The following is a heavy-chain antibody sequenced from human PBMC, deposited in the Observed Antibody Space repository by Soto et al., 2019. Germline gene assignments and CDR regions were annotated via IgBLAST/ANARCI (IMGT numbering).Heavy chain of an antibody. CDR3: AGVIRGAYYNSPLDT. Sequence: ASVKVCCKASGYTFTGYFMHWVRQAPGQGLEWMGWINPYSGGADYAQSFQGRVTMTRDTSISTVYMELSRLRFDDTAVYYCAGVIRGAYYNSPLDTWGQGTVVTVSS. J-gene: IGHJ5*02. V-gene: IGHV1-2*02. CDR2: INPYSGGA. D-gene: IGHD3-10*01. CDR1: GYTFTGYF.